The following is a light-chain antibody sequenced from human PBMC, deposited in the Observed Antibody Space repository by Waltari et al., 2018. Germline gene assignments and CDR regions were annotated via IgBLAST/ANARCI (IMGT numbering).Light chain of an antibody. CDR1: SSDVGGYNY. CDR2: EVS. J-gene: IGLJ1*01. V-gene: IGLV2-14*01. CDR3: SSYTSSSTYV. Sequence: QSAPTQPASVSGSPGQSITISCTGTSSDVGGYNYVSWYQQHPGTAPKLMIYEVSNRPSGVSNRFSGSKSGNTASLTISGLQAEDEADYYCSSYTSSSTYVFGTGTKVTVL.